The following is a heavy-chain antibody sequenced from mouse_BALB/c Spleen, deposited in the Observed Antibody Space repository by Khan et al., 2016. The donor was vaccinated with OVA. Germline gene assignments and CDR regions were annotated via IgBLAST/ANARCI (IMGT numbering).Heavy chain of an antibody. J-gene: IGHJ3*01. V-gene: IGHV5-6*01. CDR1: GFTFSTYG. CDR3: TKLAYYYGSGGFAY. D-gene: IGHD1-1*01. Sequence: EVQLVESGGDLVKPGGSLKLSCAASGFTFSTYGMSWVRQAPDKRLEWVATVSTGGSYTYYPDSVKGRFTISRDNAKNTLYLQMSGLMSEDTTMFYCTKLAYYYGSGGFAYWGQGTLVTVSA. CDR2: VSTGGSYT.